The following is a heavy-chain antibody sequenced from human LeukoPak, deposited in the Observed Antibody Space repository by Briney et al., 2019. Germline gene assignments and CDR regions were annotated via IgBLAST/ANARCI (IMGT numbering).Heavy chain of an antibody. J-gene: IGHJ4*02. Sequence: GGSLRLSCAASGFTFSSYAMSWVRQAPGKGLEWVSAISGSGGSTYYADSVKGRFTVSRDNSKDTLYLQMNSLRAEDTAVYYCAKDRGGSYYFLDYWGQGTLVTVSS. CDR3: AKDRGGSYYFLDY. D-gene: IGHD1-26*01. V-gene: IGHV3-23*01. CDR1: GFTFSSYA. CDR2: ISGSGGST.